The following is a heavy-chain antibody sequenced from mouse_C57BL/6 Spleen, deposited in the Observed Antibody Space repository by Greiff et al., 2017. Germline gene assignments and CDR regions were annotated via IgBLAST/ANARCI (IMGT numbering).Heavy chain of an antibody. D-gene: IGHD1-1*01. J-gene: IGHJ4*01. Sequence: VQLQQPGAELVKPGASVKLSCKASGYTFTSYWMHWVKQRPGQGLEWIGMIHPNSGSTNYNEKFKSKATLTVDKSSSIAYMQLSSLTSEDSAVYYCARGTTVVADYYAMDYWGQGTSVTVSS. CDR3: ARGTTVVADYYAMDY. CDR1: GYTFTSYW. CDR2: IHPNSGST. V-gene: IGHV1-64*01.